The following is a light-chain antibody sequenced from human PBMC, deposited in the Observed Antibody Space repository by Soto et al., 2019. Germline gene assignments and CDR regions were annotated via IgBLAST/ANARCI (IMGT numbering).Light chain of an antibody. CDR2: SNN. J-gene: IGLJ3*02. CDR3: AAWDDSLNGRGV. CDR1: SSNIGSNT. Sequence: QSVLTQPPSASGTPGQRVTISCSGSSSNIGSNTVNWYQQLPGTAPKLLIYSNNQRPSGVPDRFSGSRSGTSASLAICGLQSEDEGDYYCAAWDDSLNGRGVFGGGTKLTVL. V-gene: IGLV1-44*01.